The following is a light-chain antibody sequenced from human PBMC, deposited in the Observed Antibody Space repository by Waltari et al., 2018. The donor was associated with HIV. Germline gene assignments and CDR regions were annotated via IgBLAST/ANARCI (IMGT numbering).Light chain of an antibody. Sequence: QSALTQPASVSGSLRQSITISCTGTTGDIGKYNLVSWYQQHPGKAPKLLIYEVNRRPSGVSSRFSGAKSDNTASLTISGLQPEDEASYFCCSYAGTTQCFVFGGGTEIAVL. V-gene: IGLV2-23*02. CDR1: TGDIGKYNL. CDR2: EVN. J-gene: IGLJ1*01. CDR3: CSYAGTTQCFV.